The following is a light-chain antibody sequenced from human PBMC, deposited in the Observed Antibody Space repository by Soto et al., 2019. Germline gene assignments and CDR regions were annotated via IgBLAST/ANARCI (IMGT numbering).Light chain of an antibody. J-gene: IGLJ1*01. V-gene: IGLV1-40*01. CDR1: SSNIGAGYD. CDR2: DDN. CDR3: QSYDSSLSGYV. Sequence: QSLLTRPPSVSGAPGRRVTIACAGSSSNIGAGYDLHWYQQLPGTAPKLLIYDDNNRPSGVPDRFPGSKSGTSASLAITGLQAEDEADYYCQSYDSSLSGYVFGTGTKVTVL.